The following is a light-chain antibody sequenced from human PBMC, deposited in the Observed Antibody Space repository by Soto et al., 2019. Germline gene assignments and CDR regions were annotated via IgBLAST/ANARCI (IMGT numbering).Light chain of an antibody. J-gene: IGKJ4*01. Sequence: EIVLTQSPGTLSLSPGERATLSCRASQSVSSSYLAWYQQKPGQAPRLLIYGASSRATGIPDRFSGSGSGTDFTLTISRLDPEYFAVYYCQQYGSSPLTFGGGTKVDIK. CDR3: QQYGSSPLT. CDR1: QSVSSSY. CDR2: GAS. V-gene: IGKV3-20*01.